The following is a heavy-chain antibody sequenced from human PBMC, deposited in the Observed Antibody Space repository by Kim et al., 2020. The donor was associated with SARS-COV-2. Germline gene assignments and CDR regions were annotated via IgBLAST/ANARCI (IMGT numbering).Heavy chain of an antibody. J-gene: IGHJ4*02. Sequence: TDYAGPVKGRFTNSSDDSKNTLYLQMNSLKTEDTAVYYCGVDSGYDFADYWGQGTLVTVSS. D-gene: IGHD5-12*01. V-gene: IGHV3-15*01. CDR3: GVDSGYDFADY. CDR2: T.